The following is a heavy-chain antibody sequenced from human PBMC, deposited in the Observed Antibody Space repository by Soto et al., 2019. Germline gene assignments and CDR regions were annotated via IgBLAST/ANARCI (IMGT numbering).Heavy chain of an antibody. Sequence: QVQLVESGGGVVQPGRSLRLSCAASGFTFSSYAMHWVRRAPGKALEWMAVMSYDGSNKYYADSVKGRITISRDKSKDALYLHMNSLRPEDTVLYCCARDGGAYWGPGTLVIVSS. CDR1: GFTFSSYA. CDR2: MSYDGSNK. J-gene: IGHJ4*02. CDR3: ARDGGAY. V-gene: IGHV3-30-3*01. D-gene: IGHD3-16*01.